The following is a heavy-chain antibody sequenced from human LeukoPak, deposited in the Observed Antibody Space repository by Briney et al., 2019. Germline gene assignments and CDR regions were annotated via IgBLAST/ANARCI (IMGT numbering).Heavy chain of an antibody. J-gene: IGHJ4*02. D-gene: IGHD5-18*01. Sequence: PSETLSLTCAVYGGSFSGYYWSWIRQPPGKGLEWIGEINHSGSTNYNPPLKSRVTISVDTSKNQFSLKLSSVTAADTAVYYCARGSGGYSYGNFCRAHYFDYWGQGTLVTVSS. CDR2: INHSGST. CDR3: ARGSGGYSYGNFCRAHYFDY. V-gene: IGHV4-34*01. CDR1: GGSFSGYY.